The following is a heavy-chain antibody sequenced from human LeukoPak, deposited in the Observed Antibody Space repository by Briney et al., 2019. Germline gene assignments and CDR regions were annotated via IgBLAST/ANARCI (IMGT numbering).Heavy chain of an antibody. D-gene: IGHD3-10*01. V-gene: IGHV1-69*01. CDR1: GGTLSSYA. J-gene: IGHJ4*02. Sequence: SVKVSCKASGGTLSSYAISWVRQAPGQGLEWMGGIVPIFGTANYAQKFQGRVTITADESTSTAYMELSSLRSEDTAVYYCARGTMVRGVLKGPLDYWGQGTLVTVSS. CDR2: IVPIFGTA. CDR3: ARGTMVRGVLKGPLDY.